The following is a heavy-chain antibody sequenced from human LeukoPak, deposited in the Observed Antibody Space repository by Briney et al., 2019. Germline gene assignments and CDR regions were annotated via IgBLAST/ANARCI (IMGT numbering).Heavy chain of an antibody. Sequence: PGWSLRLSCAASGCTFSSSTMNWVRQAPGKRLQWVSSISSSSSYIYYADSMKGRFTISRDNAKNSLYLQMNSLRAEDTAVYYCARDDGYYGSGSYYAIDYWGQGTLVTVSS. CDR3: ARDDGYYGSGSYYAIDY. V-gene: IGHV3-21*06. J-gene: IGHJ4*02. CDR1: GCTFSSST. CDR2: ISSSSSYI. D-gene: IGHD3-10*01.